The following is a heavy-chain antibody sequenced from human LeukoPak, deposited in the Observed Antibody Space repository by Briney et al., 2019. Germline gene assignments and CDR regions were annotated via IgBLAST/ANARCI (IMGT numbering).Heavy chain of an antibody. V-gene: IGHV3-48*03. D-gene: IGHD2-2*01. CDR1: GFTFSSYE. CDR3: ARGCCTSTSCTCHYYYGMDV. J-gene: IGHJ6*04. Sequence: GGSLTLSCAASGFTFSSYEMNWVRQAPGKGLEWVSYISSGGNTIYYADSVKGRFTISRDNAKNSLYLQMNSLRAEDTAVYYCARGCCTSTSCTCHYYYGMDVWGKGTTVTVSS. CDR2: ISSGGNTI.